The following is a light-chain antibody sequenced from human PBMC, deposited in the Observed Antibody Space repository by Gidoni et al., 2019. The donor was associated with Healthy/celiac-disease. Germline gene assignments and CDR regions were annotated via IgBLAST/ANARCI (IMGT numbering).Light chain of an antibody. J-gene: IGKJ1*01. Sequence: EMVLIQSPATLSLSPGERATLSCRASQSVSSYLAWYQQKPGQAPRLLIYDASNRATGIPARFSGSGSGTDFTLTISSLEPEDFAVYYCQQRSNWQGTFXQXTKVEIK. CDR3: QQRSNWQGT. CDR2: DAS. V-gene: IGKV3-11*01. CDR1: QSVSSY.